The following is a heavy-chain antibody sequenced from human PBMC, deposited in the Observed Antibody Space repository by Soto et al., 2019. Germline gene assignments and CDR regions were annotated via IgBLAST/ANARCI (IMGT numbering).Heavy chain of an antibody. CDR1: GYTFTRYY. V-gene: IGHV1-46*01. CDR2: INPSGGST. J-gene: IGHJ6*02. D-gene: IGHD3-3*01. Sequence: ASVKVSCKASGYTFTRYYMHWVRQAPGQGLEWMGIINPSGGSTSYAQKFQGRVTMTRDTSTSTVYMELSSLRSEDTAVYYCARVGIDFWSGYYTVPSSGMDVWGQGTTVTVSS. CDR3: ARVGIDFWSGYYTVPSSGMDV.